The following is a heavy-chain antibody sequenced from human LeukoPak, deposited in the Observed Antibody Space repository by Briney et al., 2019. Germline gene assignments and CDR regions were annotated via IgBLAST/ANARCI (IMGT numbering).Heavy chain of an antibody. CDR2: IVVGSGNT. CDR1: GFTFTSSA. Sequence: ASVKVSCKASGFTFTSSAMQWVRQARGQRLEWIGWIVVGSGNTNYAQKFQERVTITRDMSTSTAYMELSSLRSEDTAVYYCAREKKPSGYYRNWGQGTLVTVSS. D-gene: IGHD3-22*01. V-gene: IGHV1-58*02. J-gene: IGHJ4*02. CDR3: AREKKPSGYYRN.